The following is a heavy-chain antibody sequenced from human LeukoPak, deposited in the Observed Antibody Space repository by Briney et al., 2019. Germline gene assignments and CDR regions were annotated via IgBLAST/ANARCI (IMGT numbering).Heavy chain of an antibody. D-gene: IGHD6-13*01. CDR2: TYYRSKWYN. J-gene: IGHJ5*02. Sequence: SQTLSLTCAISGDSVSSNSAAWNWIRQSPSRGLEWLGRTYYRSKWYNDYAVSVKSRITINPDTSKNQFSLHLNSVTPEDTAVYCCAREGVYSSSWYQGWFDPWGQGTLVTVSS. V-gene: IGHV6-1*01. CDR3: AREGVYSSSWYQGWFDP. CDR1: GDSVSSNSAA.